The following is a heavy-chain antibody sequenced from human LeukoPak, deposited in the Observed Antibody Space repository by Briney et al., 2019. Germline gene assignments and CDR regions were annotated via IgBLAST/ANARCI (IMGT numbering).Heavy chain of an antibody. D-gene: IGHD6-13*01. Sequence: ASVKVSCKASGYTFTSYYMHWVRQAPGQGLEWMGIINPSGGSTSYAQKFQGRVTMTRDTSISTAYMELSRLRSDDTAVYYCARAQQQLANPVLWGQGTLVTVST. CDR2: INPSGGST. CDR3: ARAQQQLANPVL. CDR1: GYTFTSYY. V-gene: IGHV1-46*01. J-gene: IGHJ4*02.